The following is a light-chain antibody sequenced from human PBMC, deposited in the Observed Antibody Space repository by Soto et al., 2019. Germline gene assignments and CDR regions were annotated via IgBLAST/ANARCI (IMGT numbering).Light chain of an antibody. CDR1: QSISSN. J-gene: IGKJ1*01. Sequence: EIVLTQSPATLSVSPGESATLSCRASQSISSNLAWYQQKPGQSPRLLIYGASSRATGVPVRFSGSGSGVAFTLTISGLQSEDFAVYYCQQYNNWPPMTFGQGTKVDI. CDR2: GAS. V-gene: IGKV3-15*01. CDR3: QQYNNWPPMT.